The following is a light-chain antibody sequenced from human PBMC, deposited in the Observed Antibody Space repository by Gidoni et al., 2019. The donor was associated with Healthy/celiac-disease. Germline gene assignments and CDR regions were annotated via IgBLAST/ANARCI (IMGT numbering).Light chain of an antibody. CDR1: QSVSSSY. CDR3: QQYGSSPPSLT. J-gene: IGKJ4*01. V-gene: IGKV3-20*01. Sequence: DIVLTQSPGTLSLSPGARATLSCRASQSVSSSYLAWYQQKPGQAPRLLIYGASSRATGIPDRFSGSGSGTDFTLTISRLEPEDFAVYYCQQYGSSPPSLTFGGGTKVEIK. CDR2: GAS.